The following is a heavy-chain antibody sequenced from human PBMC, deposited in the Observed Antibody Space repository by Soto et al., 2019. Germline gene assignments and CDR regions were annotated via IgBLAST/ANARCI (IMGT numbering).Heavy chain of an antibody. V-gene: IGHV3-30-3*02. D-gene: IGHD2-8*01. J-gene: IGHJ4*02. Sequence: PGGSLRLSCAASGFIFSSYAMHWVRQAPGKGLEWVAVISYDGSNKYYADSVKGRFTISRDNSKNTLYLQMNSLRAEDTAVYYCAKKDIVLMMYSKGYFDYWGQGTLVTVSS. CDR3: AKKDIVLMMYSKGYFDY. CDR2: ISYDGSNK. CDR1: GFIFSSYA.